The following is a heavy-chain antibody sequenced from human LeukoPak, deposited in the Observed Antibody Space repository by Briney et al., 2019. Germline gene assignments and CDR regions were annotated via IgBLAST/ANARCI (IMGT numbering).Heavy chain of an antibody. V-gene: IGHV3-30-3*01. CDR1: GFTFSSYA. Sequence: SGGSLRLSCAASGFTFSSYAMHWVRQAPGKGLEWVAVISYDGSNKYYADSVKGRFTISRDNSKNTLYLQMNSLRAEDTAVYYCTRESGSFDYRGQGTLVTVPS. CDR2: ISYDGSNK. CDR3: TRESGSFDY. J-gene: IGHJ4*02. D-gene: IGHD1-26*01.